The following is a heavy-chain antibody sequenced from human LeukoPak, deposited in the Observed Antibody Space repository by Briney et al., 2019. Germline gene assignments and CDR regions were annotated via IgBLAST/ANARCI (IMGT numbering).Heavy chain of an antibody. CDR3: ARGGRITMIVVADRPPDY. V-gene: IGHV3-64*01. Sequence: SGGSLRLSCAASGFTFSSYAMHWVRQAPGKGLEYVSAISSNGGSTYYANSVKGRFTISRDNSKNTLYLQMGSLRAEDMAVYYCARGGRITMIVVADRPPDYWGQGTLVTVSS. D-gene: IGHD3-22*01. J-gene: IGHJ4*02. CDR2: ISSNGGST. CDR1: GFTFSSYA.